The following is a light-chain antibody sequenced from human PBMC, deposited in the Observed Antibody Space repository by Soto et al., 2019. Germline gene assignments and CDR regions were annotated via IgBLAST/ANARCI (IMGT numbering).Light chain of an antibody. CDR1: QSLLHSNGYNY. CDR2: LGS. J-gene: IGKJ3*01. V-gene: IGKV2-28*01. CDR3: MQALQTPIT. Sequence: DIVMTQSPLSLPVTPGEPASISCRSSQSLLHSNGYNYLDWYLQKPGQSPQLLIYLGSNRASGVPDRFSGSGSGTDFTLKISRVEAEDVGVYYCMQALQTPITFGPGTKVDIX.